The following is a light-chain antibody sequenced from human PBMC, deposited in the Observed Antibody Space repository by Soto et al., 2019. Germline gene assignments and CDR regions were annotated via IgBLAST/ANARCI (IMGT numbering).Light chain of an antibody. V-gene: IGKV3-11*01. Sequence: IVLTQSPATLSLSPGERATLSCRASQSVSSSFAWYQQKPGQAPRLLIYDGSTRATGIPARFRGSGSGTDFTLTISSLEPEDFAVYYCQLRANWPPLFTFGPGTKVDIK. CDR2: DGS. CDR3: QLRANWPPLFT. CDR1: QSVSSS. J-gene: IGKJ3*01.